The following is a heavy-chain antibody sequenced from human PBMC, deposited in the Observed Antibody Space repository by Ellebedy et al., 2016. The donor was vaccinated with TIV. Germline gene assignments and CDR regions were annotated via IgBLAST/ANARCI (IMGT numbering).Heavy chain of an antibody. CDR3: ASRYYGSGSPDDY. J-gene: IGHJ4*02. CDR1: GFTVSSNY. D-gene: IGHD3-10*01. Sequence: GESLKISCAASGFTVSSNYMSWVRQAPGKGLEWFSVIYSGGTTYYADSVKGRFTISRHNSKNTLYLQMNSLRAEDTAVYFCASRYYGSGSPDDYWGQGTLVTVSS. V-gene: IGHV3-53*04. CDR2: IYSGGTT.